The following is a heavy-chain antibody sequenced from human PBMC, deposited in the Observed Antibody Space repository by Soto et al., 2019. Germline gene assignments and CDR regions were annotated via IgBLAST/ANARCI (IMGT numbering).Heavy chain of an antibody. CDR1: GGSISSYY. J-gene: IGHJ4*02. CDR3: ARHEATMFANWGLVGYFDY. Sequence: SETLSLTCTVSGGSISSYYWSWIRQPPGKGLEWIGYIYYSGSTNYNPSLKSRVTISVDTSKNQFSLKLSSVTAADTAEYYGARHEATMFANWGLVGYFDYWGQGTLVTVSS. V-gene: IGHV4-59*08. D-gene: IGHD7-27*01. CDR2: IYYSGST.